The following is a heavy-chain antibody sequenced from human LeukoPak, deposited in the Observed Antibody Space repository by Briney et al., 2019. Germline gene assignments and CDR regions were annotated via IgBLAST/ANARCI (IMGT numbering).Heavy chain of an antibody. CDR2: FDPEDGET. V-gene: IGHV1-24*01. Sequence: GASVKVSYKVSGYTLTELSMHWVRQAPGKGLEWMGGFDPEDGETIYAQKFQGRVTMTEDTSTDTAYMELSSLRSEDTAVYYCATARWNIVVVPAALGIWGQGTMVTVSS. D-gene: IGHD2-2*01. CDR3: ATARWNIVVVPAALGI. J-gene: IGHJ3*02. CDR1: GYTLTELS.